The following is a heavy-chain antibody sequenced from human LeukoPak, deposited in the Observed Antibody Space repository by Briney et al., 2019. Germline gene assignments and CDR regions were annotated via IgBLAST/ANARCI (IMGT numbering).Heavy chain of an antibody. Sequence: ASVKVSCKASGYTFTSYDINWVRQATGQGLAWIGWMNPNSGNTGYAQKFQGRVTMTRNTSISTAYMELSSLRSEDTAVYYCARAPAAGTDFFDYWGQGTLVTVSS. D-gene: IGHD6-13*01. CDR2: MNPNSGNT. CDR3: ARAPAAGTDFFDY. V-gene: IGHV1-8*01. CDR1: GYTFTSYD. J-gene: IGHJ4*02.